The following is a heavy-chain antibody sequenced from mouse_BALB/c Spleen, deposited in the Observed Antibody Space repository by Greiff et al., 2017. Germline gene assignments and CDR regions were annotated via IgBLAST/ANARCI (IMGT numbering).Heavy chain of an antibody. J-gene: IGHJ1*01. CDR2: IDPANGNT. CDR1: GFNIKDTY. V-gene: IGHV14-3*02. D-gene: IGHD1-1*01. Sequence: EVQLQQSGAELVKPGASVKLSCTASGFNIKDTYMHWVKQRPEQGLEWIGRIDPANGNTKYDPKFQGKATITADTSSNTAYLQLSSLTSEDTAVYYCALTTVVEGDFDVWGAGTTVTVSS. CDR3: ALTTVVEGDFDV.